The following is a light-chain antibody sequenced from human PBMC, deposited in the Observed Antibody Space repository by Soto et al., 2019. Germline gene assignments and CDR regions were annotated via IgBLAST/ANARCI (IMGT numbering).Light chain of an antibody. CDR1: SSNIGAGYD. J-gene: IGLJ2*01. CDR2: GNS. CDR3: QSYDSSLSALI. V-gene: IGLV1-40*01. Sequence: QSVLTQPPSVSGAPGQRVTISCTGSSSNIGAGYDVHWYQQLPGTAPKLLIFGNSNRPSGVRDRFSGSKSGTSASLAITRLQAEDEADYYCQSYDSSLSALIFGGGTKVTVL.